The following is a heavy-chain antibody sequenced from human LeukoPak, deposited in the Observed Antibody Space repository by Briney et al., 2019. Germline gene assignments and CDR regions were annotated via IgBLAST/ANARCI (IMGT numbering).Heavy chain of an antibody. Sequence: GGSLRLSCAASGFTFSSYEMNWVRQAPGKGLEWVSYISSSSSTIYYADSVKGRFTISRDNAKNSLYLQMNSLRAEDTAVYYCARDVPWFDPWGQGTLVTVSS. CDR3: ARDVPWFDP. CDR1: GFTFSSYE. D-gene: IGHD3-10*02. J-gene: IGHJ5*02. V-gene: IGHV3-48*03. CDR2: ISSSSSTI.